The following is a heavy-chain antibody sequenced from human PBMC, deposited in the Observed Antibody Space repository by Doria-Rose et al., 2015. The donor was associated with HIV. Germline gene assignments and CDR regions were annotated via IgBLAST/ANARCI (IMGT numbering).Heavy chain of an antibody. D-gene: IGHD6-13*01. J-gene: IGHJ4*02. Sequence: QITLKESGPVLVKPTETLTLTCTVSGVSLSSPGMGVSWIRQPPGKALEWLANIFSDDERSYNTSLKSRLTISRVTSKSQVVVIMTDMDPVDTATYYCARIKSSRWYHKYYFDFWGQGTLVIVSA. CDR1: GVSLSSPGMG. V-gene: IGHV2-26*01. CDR3: ARIKSSRWYHKYYFDF. CDR2: IFSDDER.